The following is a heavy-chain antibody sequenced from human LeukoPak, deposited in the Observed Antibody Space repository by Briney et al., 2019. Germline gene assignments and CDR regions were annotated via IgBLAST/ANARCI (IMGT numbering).Heavy chain of an antibody. CDR3: AKVGLYYYDSSAYRYYYMDV. V-gene: IGHV3-30*02. CDR2: IRYDGSNK. Sequence: GGSLRLSCAASGFTFSSYWMHWVRQAPGKGLEWVAFIRYDGSNKYYADSVKGRFTISRDNSKNTLYLQLNSLRAEDTAVYYCAKVGLYYYDSSAYRYYYMDVWGKGTTVTISS. CDR1: GFTFSSYW. J-gene: IGHJ6*03. D-gene: IGHD3-22*01.